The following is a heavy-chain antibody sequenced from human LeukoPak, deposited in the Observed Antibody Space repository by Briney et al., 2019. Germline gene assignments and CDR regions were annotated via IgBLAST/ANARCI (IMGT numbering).Heavy chain of an antibody. V-gene: IGHV1-46*03. CDR3: AREELRQAWFGELSPPD. CDR2: INPSGGST. D-gene: IGHD3-10*01. J-gene: IGHJ4*02. Sequence: ASVKVSCKASGYTFTSYYMHWLRQAPGQGLEWMGIINPSGGSTSYAQKFQGRVTMTRDTSTSTVYMELSSLRSEDSAVYYCAREELRQAWFGELSPPDWGQGTLVTVSS. CDR1: GYTFTSYY.